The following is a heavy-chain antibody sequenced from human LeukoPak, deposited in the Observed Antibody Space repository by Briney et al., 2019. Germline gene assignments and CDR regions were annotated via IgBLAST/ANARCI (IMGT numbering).Heavy chain of an antibody. D-gene: IGHD6-13*01. J-gene: IGHJ3*02. CDR3: ARAGGEIAAAGTPGDAFDI. CDR2: INHSGST. CDR1: GGSFSGYY. V-gene: IGHV4-34*01. Sequence: SETLSLTYAVYGGSFSGYYWSWIRQPPGKGLEWIGEINHSGSTNYNPSLKSRVTISVDTSKNQFSLKLSSVTAADTAVYYCARAGGEIAAAGTPGDAFDIWGQGTMVTVSS.